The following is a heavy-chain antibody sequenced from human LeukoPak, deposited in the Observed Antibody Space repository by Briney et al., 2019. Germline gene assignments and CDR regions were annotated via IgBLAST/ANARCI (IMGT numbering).Heavy chain of an antibody. Sequence: NAGGSLRLSCEASGFTFTSYSMNWVRQAPGKGLEWVSSISFTNAIFYADSVKGRFTTSRDNVKNSLYLQMSSLRAEDTAVYYCASGFHWGQGTLVTVSS. CDR3: ASGFH. V-gene: IGHV3-21*06. D-gene: IGHD3-10*01. CDR1: GFTFTSYS. J-gene: IGHJ4*02. CDR2: ISFTNAI.